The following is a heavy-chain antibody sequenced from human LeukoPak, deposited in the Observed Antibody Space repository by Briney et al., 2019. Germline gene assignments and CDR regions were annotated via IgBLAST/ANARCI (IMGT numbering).Heavy chain of an antibody. J-gene: IGHJ5*02. CDR2: IDTSGNT. CDR3: ARGGYYGSGNDFRFDP. Sequence: SETLSLTCTVSGGSISSYYWSWIRQPAGKGLEWIGRIDTSGNTNYKPSLKSRVTISVDTSKNQFSLKLSSVTAADTAVYYCARGGYYGSGNDFRFDPWGQGTLVTVSS. CDR1: GGSISSYY. V-gene: IGHV4-4*07. D-gene: IGHD3-10*01.